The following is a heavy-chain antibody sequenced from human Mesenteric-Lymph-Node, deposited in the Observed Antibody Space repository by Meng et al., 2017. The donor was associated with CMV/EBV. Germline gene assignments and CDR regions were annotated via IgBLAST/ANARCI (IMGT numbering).Heavy chain of an antibody. CDR1: GASITSYY. CDR3: ARGYYYDSSGYYDPPTLVY. J-gene: IGHJ4*02. Sequence: SETLSLTCTVSGASITSYYWSWIRQSPGKGLEWIAYIHHSGSTNYNPSLESRLTVLVDASKNQFSLKLTSVTAADTAVYYCARGYYYDSSGYYDPPTLVYWGQGTLVTVSS. D-gene: IGHD3-22*01. V-gene: IGHV4-59*01. CDR2: IHHSGST.